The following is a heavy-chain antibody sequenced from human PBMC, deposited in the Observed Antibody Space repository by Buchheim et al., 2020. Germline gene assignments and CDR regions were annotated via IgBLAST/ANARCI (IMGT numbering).Heavy chain of an antibody. V-gene: IGHV4-4*02. J-gene: IGHJ4*02. CDR2: ISSGGRS. D-gene: IGHD3-3*01. Sequence: QVQLQESGPGLVKPSETLSLTCAVSGGSISGSDWWSWVRQPPGKGLEWVGEISSGGRSNYNPSLKSRVTISIAKARNQLSLKLTSVTAADTAVYYCARENWSGEGGYDCWGQGTL. CDR3: ARENWSGEGGYDC. CDR1: GGSISGSDW.